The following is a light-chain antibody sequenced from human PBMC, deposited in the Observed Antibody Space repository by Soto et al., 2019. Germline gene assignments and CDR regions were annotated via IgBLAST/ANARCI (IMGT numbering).Light chain of an antibody. CDR1: QSVSNNY. Sequence: EIVMTQSPATLSVSPGERATRSCRASQSVSNNYLAWYQQKPGQAPRLLIYGASNRATGIPDRFSGSGSGTDFTLSISRLEPEDFAVYYCHQFGNSPQTFGHGTKVDIK. CDR2: GAS. J-gene: IGKJ1*01. CDR3: HQFGNSPQT. V-gene: IGKV3-20*01.